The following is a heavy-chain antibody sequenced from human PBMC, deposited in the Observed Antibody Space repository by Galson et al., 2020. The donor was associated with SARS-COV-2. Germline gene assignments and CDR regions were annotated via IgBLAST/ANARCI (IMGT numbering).Heavy chain of an antibody. CDR3: ARDGTAMVTNGFDI. CDR1: GYTFTGYY. D-gene: IGHD5-18*01. J-gene: IGHJ3*02. V-gene: IGHV1-2*02. CDR2: INPNSGGT. Sequence: AYVKVSCTASGYTFTGYYMHWVRQDPGQGLEWMGWINPNSGGTNYAQKFQGRVTMTRDTSISIAYIELSRLRSDDTAVYYCARDGTAMVTNGFDIWGQGTMVTVSS.